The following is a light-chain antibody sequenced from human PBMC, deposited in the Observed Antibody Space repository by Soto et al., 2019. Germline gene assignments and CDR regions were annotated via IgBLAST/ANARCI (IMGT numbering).Light chain of an antibody. Sequence: QSPLTQPASVSGSPGQSITISCTGTSSDGGGYNYVSWYQQHPGKAPNLIIYKVRNRPSGVSNRFSGSKSGNTASLTISGLQAEDEADYYCNSYTSKSTGVFGTGTKLTVL. CDR3: NSYTSKSTGV. CDR2: KVR. J-gene: IGLJ1*01. V-gene: IGLV2-14*01. CDR1: SSDGGGYNY.